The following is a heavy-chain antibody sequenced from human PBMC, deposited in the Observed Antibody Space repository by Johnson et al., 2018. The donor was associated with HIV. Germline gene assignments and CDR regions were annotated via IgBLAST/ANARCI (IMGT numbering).Heavy chain of an antibody. D-gene: IGHD6-19*01. CDR3: VRGPMVSRIAVLDI. Sequence: QVQLVESGGGVVQPGRSLRLSCAASGFTFSSYAMSWVRQAPGKGLEWVAVISYDGSNKYSVASVKGRFTISRDNSKNTLYLQMNSLRAEDTAVYYCVRGPMVSRIAVLDIWGQGTMVTVSS. CDR2: ISYDGSNK. V-gene: IGHV3-30*03. J-gene: IGHJ3*02. CDR1: GFTFSSYA.